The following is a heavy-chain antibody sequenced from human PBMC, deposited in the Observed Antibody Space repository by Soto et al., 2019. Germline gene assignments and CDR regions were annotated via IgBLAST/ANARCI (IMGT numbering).Heavy chain of an antibody. CDR1: GFTFSSYA. CDR3: ARAGDFWSGYYEGPTYYYYYYGMDV. CDR2: ISYDGSNK. V-gene: IGHV3-30-3*01. Sequence: GGSLRLSCAASGFTFSSYAMHWVRQAPGKGLEWVAVISYDGSNKYYADSVKGRFTISRDNSKNTLYLQMNSLRAEDTAVYYCARAGDFWSGYYEGPTYYYYYYGMDVWGQGTTVT. D-gene: IGHD3-3*01. J-gene: IGHJ6*02.